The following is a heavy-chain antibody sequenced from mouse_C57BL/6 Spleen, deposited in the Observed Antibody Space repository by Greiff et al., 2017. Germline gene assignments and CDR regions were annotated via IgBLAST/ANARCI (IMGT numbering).Heavy chain of an antibody. J-gene: IGHJ4*01. CDR3: ARSPHYYGSSLYAMDY. D-gene: IGHD1-1*01. V-gene: IGHV1-52*01. CDR1: GYTFTSYW. CDR2: IDPSDSET. Sequence: VQLQQPGAELVRPGSSVKLSCKASGYTFTSYWMHWVKQRPIQGLEWIGNIDPSDSETHYNQKFKDKATLTVDKSSSTAYMQLSSLTSEDSAVYSCARSPHYYGSSLYAMDYWGQGTSVTVSS.